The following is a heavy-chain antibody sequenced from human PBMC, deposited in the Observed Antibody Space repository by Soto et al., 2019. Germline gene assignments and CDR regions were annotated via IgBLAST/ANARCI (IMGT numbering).Heavy chain of an antibody. V-gene: IGHV3-23*01. CDR1: GFTFSSSA. CDR2: ISGSGGST. J-gene: IGHJ5*02. CDR3: AKTLTTLTA. Sequence: EVQLLESGGGLVQPGGSLRLSCAASGFTFSSSAMSWVRQAPGKGLEWVSGISGSGGSTYYADSVKGRFTISRDNSKNKLYLQMNSLRAEDTAVHYCAKTLTTLTAWGQGTLVTVSS. D-gene: IGHD4-17*01.